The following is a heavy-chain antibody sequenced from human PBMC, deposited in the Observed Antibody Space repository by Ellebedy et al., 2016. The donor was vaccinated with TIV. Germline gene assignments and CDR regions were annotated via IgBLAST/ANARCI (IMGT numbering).Heavy chain of an antibody. D-gene: IGHD6-19*01. V-gene: IGHV3-7*01. CDR2: IKQDGSEK. CDR3: ARDQWLGRAYYFDS. J-gene: IGHJ4*02. CDR1: GFTFSNYN. Sequence: GGSLRLSCAASGFTFSNYNMNWVRQAPGKGLEWVANIKQDGSEKYYVDSVKGRFSISRDNAKNSLYVQMNSLTDEDTAVYYCARDQWLGRAYYFDSWGQGTLVTVSS.